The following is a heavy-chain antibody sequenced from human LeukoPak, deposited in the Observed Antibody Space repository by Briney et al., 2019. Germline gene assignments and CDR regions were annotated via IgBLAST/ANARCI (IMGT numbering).Heavy chain of an antibody. CDR1: GGSISSGSYY. Sequence: SETLSLTCTVSGGSISSGSYYWSWIRQPAGKGLEWIGRIYTSGSTNYNPSLKSRVTISVDTSKNQFSLKLSSVTAADTAVYYCARRSGFWSGYYVRVGWFDPWGQGTLVTVSS. CDR3: ARRSGFWSGYYVRVGWFDP. CDR2: IYTSGST. V-gene: IGHV4-61*02. J-gene: IGHJ5*02. D-gene: IGHD3-3*01.